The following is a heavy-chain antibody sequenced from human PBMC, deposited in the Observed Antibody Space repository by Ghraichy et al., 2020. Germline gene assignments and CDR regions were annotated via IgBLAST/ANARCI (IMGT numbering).Heavy chain of an antibody. V-gene: IGHV3-30*02. Sequence: GGSLRLSCAASGFTFNTSGMHWVRQIPGKGLEWLAFIRYDATSKYYEDHVKGRFTISRDNSKNTLFLQMNRLRVEDTATYYCAKFVFGKYDLSGYEYGMDVWGQGTTVTVSS. CDR2: IRYDATSK. CDR1: GFTFNTSG. J-gene: IGHJ6*02. CDR3: AKFVFGKYDLSGYEYGMDV. D-gene: IGHD3-22*01.